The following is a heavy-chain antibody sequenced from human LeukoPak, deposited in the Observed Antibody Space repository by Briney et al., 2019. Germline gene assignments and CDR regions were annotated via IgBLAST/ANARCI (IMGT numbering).Heavy chain of an antibody. D-gene: IGHD6-6*01. CDR3: ARDTPTRAARPPV. Sequence: SGSLSLSCSVSGVSFSSGGNYWSWIRQPPGQGLEWIGYIYHSGSTYDNPSLKSRVTTSVNRSKNQFSLKLSSVTAADTAVYYCARDTPTRAARPPVWGQGTLVTVAS. V-gene: IGHV4-30-2*01. CDR2: IYHSGST. J-gene: IGHJ4*02. CDR1: GVSFSSGGNY.